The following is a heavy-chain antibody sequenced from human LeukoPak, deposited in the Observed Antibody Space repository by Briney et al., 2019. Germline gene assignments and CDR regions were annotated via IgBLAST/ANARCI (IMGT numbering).Heavy chain of an antibody. J-gene: IGHJ4*02. D-gene: IGHD6-13*01. Sequence: SETLSLTCTVSGYSISSGYYWGWTRQPPGKGLEWIGSIYHSGSTYYNPSLKSRVTISVDTSKNQFSLKLSSVTAADTAVYYCARDRAAAGISWGQGTLVTVSS. V-gene: IGHV4-38-2*02. CDR1: GYSISSGYY. CDR3: ARDRAAAGIS. CDR2: IYHSGST.